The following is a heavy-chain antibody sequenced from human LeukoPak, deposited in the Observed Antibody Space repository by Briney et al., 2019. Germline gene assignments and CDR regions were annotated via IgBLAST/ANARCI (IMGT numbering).Heavy chain of an antibody. J-gene: IGHJ4*02. Sequence: PGGSLSLSCAASEFTFNSYAMHWVRQAPGKGLEWVAVISYDGTKEYYADSVKGRFTISRDNSKNTLYLQMNSLRPEDTAMYFCARDPIYDSGSVPYYFDYWGQGTLVTVSS. V-gene: IGHV3-30*19. CDR1: EFTFNSYA. CDR2: ISYDGTKE. CDR3: ARDPIYDSGSVPYYFDY. D-gene: IGHD3-10*01.